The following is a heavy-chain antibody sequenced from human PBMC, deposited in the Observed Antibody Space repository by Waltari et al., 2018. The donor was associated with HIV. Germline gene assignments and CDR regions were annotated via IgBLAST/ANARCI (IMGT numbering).Heavy chain of an antibody. CDR3: ARALGYCSSSNCGESRTFDY. Sequence: QVQLQESGPGLVKPSETLSLTCTVSGFSISSGYYWGWIRQPPGKGLEWIGSIYQSGSTYYNPSLKSRVTISIDTSKNQFSLKLSSVTAADTAVYYCARALGYCSSSNCGESRTFDYWGQGTLVTVSS. CDR1: GFSISSGYY. V-gene: IGHV4-38-2*02. J-gene: IGHJ4*02. CDR2: IYQSGST. D-gene: IGHD2-2*01.